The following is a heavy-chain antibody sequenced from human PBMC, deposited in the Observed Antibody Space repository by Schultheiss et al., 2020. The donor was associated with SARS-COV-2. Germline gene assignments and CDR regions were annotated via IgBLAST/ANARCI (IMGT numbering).Heavy chain of an antibody. V-gene: IGHV3-23*01. CDR2: ISGSGGST. CDR3: ARHRGYSLQTHAFDI. CDR1: GFTFSSYA. Sequence: GESLKISCAASGFTFSSYAMSWVRQAPGKGLEWVSAISGSGGSTYYADSVKGRFTISRDNSKNTLYLQMNSLRAEDTAVYYCARHRGYSLQTHAFDIWGQGTMVTVSS. D-gene: IGHD5-18*01. J-gene: IGHJ3*02.